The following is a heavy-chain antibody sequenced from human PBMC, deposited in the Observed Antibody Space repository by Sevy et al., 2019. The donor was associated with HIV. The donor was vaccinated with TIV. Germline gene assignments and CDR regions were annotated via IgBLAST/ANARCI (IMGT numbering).Heavy chain of an antibody. CDR3: AKDNSGYYYYGMDV. D-gene: IGHD3-22*01. V-gene: IGHV3-33*06. CDR1: GFSFSNYG. J-gene: IGHJ6*02. CDR2: IWDDESNK. Sequence: GGSLRLSCAASGFSFSNYGIHWVRQAPGKGLEWVAIIWDDESNKNYADSVKGRFTISRDNSRNTVYLQMNSLRAEDTAVYYCAKDNSGYYYYGMDVWGQGTTVTSP.